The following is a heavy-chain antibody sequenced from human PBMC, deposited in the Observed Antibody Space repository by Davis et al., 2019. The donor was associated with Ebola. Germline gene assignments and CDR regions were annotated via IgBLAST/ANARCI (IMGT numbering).Heavy chain of an antibody. CDR3: AKFTYGGMDV. V-gene: IGHV4-59*01. J-gene: IGHJ6*02. Sequence: MPSETLSLTCTVSGGSISGYYWTWIRQPPGKGLEWIGYIYYSGSTNYNPSLKSRVTISVDTSKNQFSLKLSSVTAADTAVYYCAKFTYGGMDVWGQGTTVTVSS. CDR2: IYYSGST. D-gene: IGHD2/OR15-2a*01. CDR1: GGSISGYY.